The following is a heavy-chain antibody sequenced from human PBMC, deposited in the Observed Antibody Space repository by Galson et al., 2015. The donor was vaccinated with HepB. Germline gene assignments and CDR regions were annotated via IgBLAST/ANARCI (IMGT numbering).Heavy chain of an antibody. V-gene: IGHV5-51*01. Sequence: QSGAEVTKPGESLKIACKGSGYSFTSYWIAWVRQMPGKGLEWMGMIYPGDSETTYSPSFQGQVTISVDKSITTAYLQWSSLKASDTAIYFCAGHGGTSTPVTAIDAFDVWGRGTRVTVP. J-gene: IGHJ3*01. CDR2: IYPGDSET. D-gene: IGHD2-21*02. CDR3: AGHGGTSTPVTAIDAFDV. CDR1: GYSFTSYW.